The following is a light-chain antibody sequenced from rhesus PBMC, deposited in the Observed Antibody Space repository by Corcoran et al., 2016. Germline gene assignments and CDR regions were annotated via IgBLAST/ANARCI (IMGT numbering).Light chain of an antibody. J-gene: IGKJ1*01. CDR2: YAS. CDR3: QHGYGTPWT. CDR1: QGISNN. Sequence: DIQMTQSPSSLSASVGDTVTITCRASQGISNNLAWYQQKPGKVPKLLNYYASTLQSGVPSRFSGIGSWKDFTLTRSSLQPEDFATYYCQHGYGTPWTFGQGTKVEIK. V-gene: IGKV1S15*01.